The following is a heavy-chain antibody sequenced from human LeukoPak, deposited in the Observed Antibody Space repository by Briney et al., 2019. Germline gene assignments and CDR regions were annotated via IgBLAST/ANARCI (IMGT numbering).Heavy chain of an antibody. J-gene: IGHJ4*02. V-gene: IGHV4-4*07. Sequence: SETLSLTCTVSGGSISGFYWSWIRQPAGKELAWIGRIYTSGSTNYNPSLKSRVTMSVDTSKNQFSLKLSSVTAADTAVYYCARGYSTGWYYFDYWGQGTLVTVSS. CDR2: IYTSGST. D-gene: IGHD6-19*01. CDR1: GGSISGFY. CDR3: ARGYSTGWYYFDY.